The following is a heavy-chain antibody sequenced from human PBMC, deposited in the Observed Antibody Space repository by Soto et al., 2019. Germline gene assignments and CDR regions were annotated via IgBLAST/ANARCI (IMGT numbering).Heavy chain of an antibody. CDR3: AKDLVVVAAGPTFDY. D-gene: IGHD2-15*01. J-gene: IGHJ4*02. Sequence: GGSLRLSCAASGFTFSSYAMSWVRQAPGKGLEWVSAISGTGGSTYYADSVKGRFTISRDNSKNTLYLQMNSLRAEDTAVYYCAKDLVVVAAGPTFDYWGQGTLVTVSS. V-gene: IGHV3-23*01. CDR1: GFTFSSYA. CDR2: ISGTGGST.